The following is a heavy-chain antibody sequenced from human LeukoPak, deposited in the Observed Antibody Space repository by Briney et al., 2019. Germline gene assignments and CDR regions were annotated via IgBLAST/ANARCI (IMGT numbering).Heavy chain of an antibody. CDR1: GFTFSSYS. CDR3: ARGVFWQQEHYGMDV. J-gene: IGHJ6*02. V-gene: IGHV3-21*01. CDR2: ISSSSSYI. D-gene: IGHD3-9*01. Sequence: GGSLRLSCAASGFTFSSYSMNSVRQAPGKGLEWVSSISSSSSYIYYADSVKGRFTISRDDAKNSLYLQMNSLRAEDTAVYYCARGVFWQQEHYGMDVWGQGTTVTVSS.